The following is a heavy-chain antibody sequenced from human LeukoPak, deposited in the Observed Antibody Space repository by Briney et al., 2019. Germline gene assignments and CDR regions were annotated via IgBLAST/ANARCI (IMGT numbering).Heavy chain of an antibody. V-gene: IGHV1-24*01. D-gene: IGHD3-22*01. Sequence: ASVKVSCKVSGYTLTELSMHWARQAPGKGLEWMGGFDPEDGETIYAQKFQGRVTMTEDTSTDTAYMELSSLGSEDTAVYYCATLNYYDSSGYYQGESWFDPWGQGTLVTVSS. CDR2: FDPEDGET. CDR3: ATLNYYDSSGYYQGESWFDP. J-gene: IGHJ5*02. CDR1: GYTLTELS.